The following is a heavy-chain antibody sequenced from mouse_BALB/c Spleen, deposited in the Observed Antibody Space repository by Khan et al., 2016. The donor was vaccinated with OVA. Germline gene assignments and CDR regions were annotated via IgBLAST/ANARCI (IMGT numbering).Heavy chain of an antibody. CDR2: ISYSGST. Sequence: EVQLQESGPGLVKPSQSLSLTCTVTGYSITSGYGWNWIRQFPGNKLEWMGYISYSGSTNYNPSLKSRISITRNTSKKQFFLQLNSVTTEDTATYYCARTARIKYWGQGTTLTVSS. V-gene: IGHV3-1*02. CDR3: ARTARIKY. D-gene: IGHD1-2*01. J-gene: IGHJ2*01. CDR1: GYSITSGYG.